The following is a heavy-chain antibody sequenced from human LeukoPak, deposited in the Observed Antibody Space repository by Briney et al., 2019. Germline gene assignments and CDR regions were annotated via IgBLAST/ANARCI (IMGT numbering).Heavy chain of an antibody. J-gene: IGHJ4*02. CDR1: GFTFSSYE. V-gene: IGHV3-48*03. D-gene: IGHD3-10*01. CDR3: ALRGSGSLVYFDY. CDR2: ISSSGSTI. Sequence: PGGSLRLSCAASGFTFSSYEMNWVRQAPGKGLEWVSYISSSGSTIYYADSVKGRFTISRDNAKNSLYLQMNSLRAEDTAVYYCALRGSGSLVYFDYWGQGTLVTVSS.